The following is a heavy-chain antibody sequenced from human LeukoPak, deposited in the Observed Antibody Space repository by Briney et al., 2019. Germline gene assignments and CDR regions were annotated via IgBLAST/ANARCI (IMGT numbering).Heavy chain of an antibody. CDR1: GFTFNAYT. D-gene: IGHD4-11*01. V-gene: IGHV3-21*01. J-gene: IGHJ4*02. CDR3: ATDYNNRGWDYFDY. CDR2: VRYSSSYK. Sequence: PGGSLRLSCAASGFTFNAYTMSWVRQAPGRGLEWVPSVRYSSSYKYYADSLKGRFTISRDNPKNSLDLQMDRLRAHDTAVYYCATDYNNRGWDYFDYWGQGALVTVSS.